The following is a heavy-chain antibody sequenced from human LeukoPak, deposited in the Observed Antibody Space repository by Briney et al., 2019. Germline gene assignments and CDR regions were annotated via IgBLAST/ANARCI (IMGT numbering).Heavy chain of an antibody. D-gene: IGHD5-24*01. V-gene: IGHV1-69*13. Sequence: SVKVSCKASGGTFSSYAISWVRQAPGQGLEWMGGIIPIFGTANYAQKFQGRVTITADESTSTAYMELSSLRSEDTAVYYFARDKGVATTQRVFDYWGQGTLVTVSS. CDR2: IIPIFGTA. J-gene: IGHJ4*02. CDR3: ARDKGVATTQRVFDY. CDR1: GGTFSSYA.